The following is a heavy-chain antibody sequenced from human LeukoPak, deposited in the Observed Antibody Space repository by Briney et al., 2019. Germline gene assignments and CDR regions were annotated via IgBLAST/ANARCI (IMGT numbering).Heavy chain of an antibody. J-gene: IGHJ6*02. V-gene: IGHV1-8*01. CDR1: GYTFTGYD. D-gene: IGHD3-3*01. Sequence: ASVKVSCKASGYTFTGYDINWVRQATGQGLEWMGWMNPNSGNTGYAQKFQGRVTMTRNTSISTAYMELSSLRSEDTAVYYCAREGSYDFWSGYPLYYYYGMDVWGQGTTVTVSS. CDR2: MNPNSGNT. CDR3: AREGSYDFWSGYPLYYYYGMDV.